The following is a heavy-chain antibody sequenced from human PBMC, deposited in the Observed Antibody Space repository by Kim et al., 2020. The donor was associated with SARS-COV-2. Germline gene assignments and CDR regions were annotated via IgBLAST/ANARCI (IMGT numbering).Heavy chain of an antibody. D-gene: IGHD6-19*01. CDR3: AFSSGWGDYYYYGMDV. V-gene: IGHV3-23*01. Sequence: SVKGRFTISRDKSKNTLYLQMNSLRDEDTAVYYCAFSSGWGDYYYYGMDVWGQGTTVTVSS. J-gene: IGHJ6*02.